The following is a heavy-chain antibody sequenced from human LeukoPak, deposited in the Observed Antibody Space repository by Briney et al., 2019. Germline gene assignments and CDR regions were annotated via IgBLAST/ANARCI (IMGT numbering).Heavy chain of an antibody. J-gene: IGHJ4*02. CDR2: ITSSSSTI. V-gene: IGHV3-48*02. CDR1: GFTFSHAW. D-gene: IGHD6-19*01. Sequence: PGGSLRLSCAASGFTFSHAWMSWVRQAPGKGLVWVSYITSSSSTIYYADSVKGRFTISRDNAKSSLYLQMNSLRDEDTAVYYCARHSSGWIDSWGQGTLVTVSS. CDR3: ARHSSGWIDS.